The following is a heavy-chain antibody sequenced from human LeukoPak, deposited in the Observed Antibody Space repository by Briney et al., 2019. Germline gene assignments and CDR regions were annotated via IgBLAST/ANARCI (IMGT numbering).Heavy chain of an antibody. J-gene: IGHJ2*01. CDR1: GFTFSSYS. V-gene: IGHV3-21*01. D-gene: IGHD1-26*01. CDR2: ISSSSSYI. Sequence: GRSLRLSCAASGFTFSSYSMNWVRQASGKGLEWVSSISSSSSYIYYADSVKGRFTISRDNAKNSLYLQMNSLRAEDTAVYYCARDRSELLNWYFDLWGRGTLVTVSS. CDR3: ARDRSELLNWYFDL.